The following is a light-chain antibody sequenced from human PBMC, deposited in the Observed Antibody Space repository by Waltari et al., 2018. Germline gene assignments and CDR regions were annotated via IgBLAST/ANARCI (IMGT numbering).Light chain of an antibody. CDR1: TGAVTSSHY. CDR2: DTS. CDR3: LLHYSGPRV. V-gene: IGLV7-46*01. Sequence: AVVTQEPSVTVSPGGTVTLTCGPSTGAVTSSHYPYWFQQKPGQAPRTLVYDTSNKHSWTPARFSGSVVGGKAALTLSGAQPEDEAEYYCLLHYSGPRVFGGGTKVTVL. J-gene: IGLJ2*01.